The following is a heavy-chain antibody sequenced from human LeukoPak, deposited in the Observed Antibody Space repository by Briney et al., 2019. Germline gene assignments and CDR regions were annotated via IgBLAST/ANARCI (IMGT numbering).Heavy chain of an antibody. V-gene: IGHV3-66*01. CDR1: GFTVSSHY. Sequence: PGGSLRISCAVSGFTVSSHYMTWVRQAPGKGLEWVSLIYSGGSTYYADSVKGRFTISRDNSKNTLYLQMNTLGAADTAVYYCARVTGYYNPGPLDSWGQGTLVTVSS. CDR2: IYSGGST. J-gene: IGHJ4*02. D-gene: IGHD3-22*01. CDR3: ARVTGYYNPGPLDS.